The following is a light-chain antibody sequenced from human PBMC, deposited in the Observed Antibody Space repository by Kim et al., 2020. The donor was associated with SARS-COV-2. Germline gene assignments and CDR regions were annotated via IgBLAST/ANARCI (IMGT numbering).Light chain of an antibody. J-gene: IGKJ1*01. CDR2: AAS. CDR3: QFYGGSPKT. V-gene: IGKV1-17*01. CDR1: QGIRND. Sequence: DIQMTQSPSSLSASVGDRVTITCRASQGIRNDLGWYQQKPGKAPKRLIYAASSLQSGVPSRFSGSGSGTDFTLTISRLEPEDFAVYYCQFYGGSPKTFGQGTKVDIK.